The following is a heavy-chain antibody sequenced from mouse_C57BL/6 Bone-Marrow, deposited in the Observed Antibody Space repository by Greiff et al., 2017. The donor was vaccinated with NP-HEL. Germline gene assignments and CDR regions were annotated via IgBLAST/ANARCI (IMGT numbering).Heavy chain of an antibody. J-gene: IGHJ4*01. Sequence: VQLQQSGAELVRPGASVTLSCKASGYTFTDYEMHWVKQPPVHGLEWIGAIDPETGGTAYNQKFKGTAILTADNSSSTAYLELRSLTSEDSAVFYCAREGTPYAMDDGGQGTSVTVSA. CDR2: IDPETGGT. V-gene: IGHV1-15*01. CDR3: AREGTPYAMDD. CDR1: GYTFTDYE. D-gene: IGHD3-1*01.